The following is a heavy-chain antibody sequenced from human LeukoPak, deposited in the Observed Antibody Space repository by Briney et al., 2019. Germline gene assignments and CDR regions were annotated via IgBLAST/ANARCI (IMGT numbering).Heavy chain of an antibody. V-gene: IGHV1-2*02. D-gene: IGHD5-18*01. CDR3: ARGLIHTAMPFIDY. CDR2: INPNSGGT. Sequence: ASVKVSCKASGYTFTGYYMHWVRQAPGQGLEWMGWINPNSGGTNYAQKFQGRVTMARDTSISTVYMDLRRLKSDDTAVYYCARGLIHTAMPFIDYWGQGTLVTVSS. J-gene: IGHJ4*02. CDR1: GYTFTGYY.